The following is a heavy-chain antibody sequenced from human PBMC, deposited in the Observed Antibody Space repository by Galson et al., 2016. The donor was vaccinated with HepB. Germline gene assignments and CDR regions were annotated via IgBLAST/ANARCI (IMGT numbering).Heavy chain of an antibody. CDR2: LSTSGFAT. CDR3: ARTQLAYYFDY. V-gene: IGHV3-23*01. CDR1: GFTFMNYA. Sequence: YLRLSCATSGFTFMNYAFTWVRQAPGKGLEWVSTLSTSGFATYSAAVNGRFTISRDKSKSSVFLQMTSLRPEDTALYFCARTQLAYYFDYWGQGALVSISS. D-gene: IGHD1-7*01. J-gene: IGHJ4*02.